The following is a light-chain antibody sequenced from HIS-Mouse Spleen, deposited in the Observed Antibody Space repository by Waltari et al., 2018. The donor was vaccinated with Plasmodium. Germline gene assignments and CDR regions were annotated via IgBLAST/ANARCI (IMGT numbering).Light chain of an antibody. CDR2: EGS. CDR1: SSDVGSYNL. CDR3: CSYAGSSTYV. V-gene: IGLV2-23*01. J-gene: IGLJ1*01. Sequence: QSALTQPASVSGSPGQSITISCTGTSSDVGSYNLFSWYQQHPGKAPKRMIYEGSKRPSGVSNGFSGSKSGNTASLTISGLQAEDEADYYCCSYAGSSTYVFGTGTKVTVL.